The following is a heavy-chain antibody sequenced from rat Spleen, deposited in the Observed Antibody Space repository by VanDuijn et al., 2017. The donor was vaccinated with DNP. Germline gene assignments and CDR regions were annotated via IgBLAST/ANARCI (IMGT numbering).Heavy chain of an antibody. CDR1: GYSITSNY. CDR3: ARDYYYSALYVMDA. Sequence: EVQLQESGPGLVKPSQSLSLTCSVTGYSITSNYWGWIRKFPGNKMEWMGYISYSDKTNYNPSLKSRISISRDTSKNQFFLQLNSVTTEDTATYYCARDYYYSALYVMDAWGQGASVTVSS. V-gene: IGHV3-1*01. D-gene: IGHD1-1*01. J-gene: IGHJ4*01. CDR2: ISYSDKT.